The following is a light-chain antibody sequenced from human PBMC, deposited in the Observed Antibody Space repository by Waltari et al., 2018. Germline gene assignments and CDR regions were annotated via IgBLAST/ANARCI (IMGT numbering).Light chain of an antibody. Sequence: VLTQSPGTLSLSPGERATLSCRASQSLTKRYLAWYQQKPGQAPRLLIYGASSRAAGIPARFSCSGSGTDFTLTISRLEPDDFAVYYCQQYGSSVMYTFGQGTKLEIK. CDR3: QQYGSSVMYT. CDR1: QSLTKRY. CDR2: GAS. V-gene: IGKV3-20*01. J-gene: IGKJ2*01.